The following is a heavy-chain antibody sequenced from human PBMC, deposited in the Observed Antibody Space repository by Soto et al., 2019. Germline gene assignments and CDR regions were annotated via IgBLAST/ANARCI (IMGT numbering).Heavy chain of an antibody. J-gene: IGHJ6*02. CDR3: ARGHYGMDV. V-gene: IGHV3-23*01. Sequence: GGSLRLSCAASGFTFYTYAMSWVRQAPGKGLEWVSAISGTTGETYYAASVEGRFAVSRDNSKNMVFLQMNSLRAEDTGLYYCARGHYGMDVWGPGTKVTVSS. CDR1: GFTFYTYA. CDR2: ISGTTGET.